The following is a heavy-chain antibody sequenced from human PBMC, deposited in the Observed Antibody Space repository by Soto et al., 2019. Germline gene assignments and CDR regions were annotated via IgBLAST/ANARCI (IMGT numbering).Heavy chain of an antibody. V-gene: IGHV1-69*13. CDR1: GGTFSSYA. D-gene: IGHD6-6*01. J-gene: IGHJ4*02. Sequence: SVKVSCKASGGTFSSYAISWLRQAPGQGLEWMGGIIPIFGTANYAQKFQGRVTITADESTSTAYMELSSLRSEDTAVYYCARDLPYSSSSLSYFDYWGQGTLVTVSS. CDR2: IIPIFGTA. CDR3: ARDLPYSSSSLSYFDY.